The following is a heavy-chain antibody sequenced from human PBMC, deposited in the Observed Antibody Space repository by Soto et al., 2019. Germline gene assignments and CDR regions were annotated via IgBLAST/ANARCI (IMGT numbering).Heavy chain of an antibody. V-gene: IGHV3-48*03. CDR2: ISGGGYTSDGCATI. CDR1: GFTFSSYE. CDR3: ARVSQSFIEYFQY. J-gene: IGHJ1*01. Sequence: EVQLVESGGGSVQPGGSLRLSCAASGFTFSSYEMIWVRQAPGKGLEWVSYISGGGYTSDGCATIHYADSVKGRFTISRNNAKHSLYMQMNSLRVEDTAVYYCARVSQSFIEYFQYWGQGTLVTVSS. D-gene: IGHD3-16*02.